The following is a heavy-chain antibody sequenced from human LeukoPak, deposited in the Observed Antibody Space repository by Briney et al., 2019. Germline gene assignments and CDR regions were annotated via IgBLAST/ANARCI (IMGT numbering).Heavy chain of an antibody. CDR3: ATYALDY. CDR1: GGSFSDYY. CDR2: INHSGST. V-gene: IGHV4-34*01. Sequence: SETLSLTCAVYGGSFSDYYWSWTRQPPGKGLEWIGEINHSGSTHYNPSLKSRVTISVDTSKNQFSLELTSVTAADTAVYYCATYALDYWGQGTLVTVSS. J-gene: IGHJ4*02. D-gene: IGHD2-2*01.